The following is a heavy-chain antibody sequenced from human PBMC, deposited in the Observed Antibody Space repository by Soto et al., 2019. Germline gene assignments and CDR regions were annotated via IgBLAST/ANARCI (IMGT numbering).Heavy chain of an antibody. J-gene: IGHJ6*01. CDR2: IYQSGNT. Sequence: TLSLTCDFSIVSLSHGPYSCTWIRQPQWKGLEWIGCIYQSGNTYYNPSLKSRITISVNRSKNQFSLKLNSVTAADTPVYYCARSAVEAPVYYYSGMDVWRQGTTVTVSS. CDR3: ARSAVEAPVYYYSGMDV. V-gene: IGHV4-30-2*01. CDR1: IVSLSHGPYS. D-gene: IGHD2-2*01.